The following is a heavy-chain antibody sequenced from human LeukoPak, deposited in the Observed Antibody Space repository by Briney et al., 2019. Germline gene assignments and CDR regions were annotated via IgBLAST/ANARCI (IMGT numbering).Heavy chain of an antibody. CDR2: ISSSGSAI. CDR1: GFTFSSYE. CDR3: AKVPRDSDCY. J-gene: IGHJ4*02. Sequence: GGSLRLSCAASGFTFSSYEMNWVRQAPGKGLEWVSKISSSGSAIYYADSVKGRFTISRDNAKNSLYLQMNSLGAEDTAVYYCAKVPRDSDCYWGQGTLVTVSS. D-gene: IGHD2-21*02. V-gene: IGHV3-48*03.